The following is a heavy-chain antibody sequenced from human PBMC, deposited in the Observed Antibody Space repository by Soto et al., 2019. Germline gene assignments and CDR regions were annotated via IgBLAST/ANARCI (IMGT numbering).Heavy chain of an antibody. D-gene: IGHD1-1*01. CDR2: IDWDDDK. J-gene: IGHJ6*02. V-gene: IGHV2-70*04. CDR1: GFSLSTSGMR. Sequence: SGPTLENPTQTLTLTCTFSGFSLSTSGMRVSWIRQPPGNALEWRARIDWDDDKFYSTCLKTRRTISKDSSKNKVVLTMTNMDTVDTATYYFARTYKYYCYRMDVWAQGNSVTVSS. CDR3: ARTYKYYCYRMDV.